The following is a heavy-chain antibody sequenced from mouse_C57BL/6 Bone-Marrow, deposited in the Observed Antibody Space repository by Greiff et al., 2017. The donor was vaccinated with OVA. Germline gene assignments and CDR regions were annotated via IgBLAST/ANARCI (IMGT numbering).Heavy chain of an antibody. Sequence: EVQVVESGGGLVQPKGSLKLSCAASGFSFNTYAMHWVRQAPGQGLEWVARIRSKSNNYATYYADSVKDRFTISRDDSESMLYLQMHNLKTADTAMYDCVRHSNSWYFAVWGTGTAVTVSS. D-gene: IGHD2-5*01. CDR2: IRSKSNNYAT. CDR1: GFSFNTYA. J-gene: IGHJ1*03. V-gene: IGHV10-1*01. CDR3: VRHSNSWYFAV.